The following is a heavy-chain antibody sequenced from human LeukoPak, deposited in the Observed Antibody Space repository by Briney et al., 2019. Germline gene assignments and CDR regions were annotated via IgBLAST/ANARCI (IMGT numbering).Heavy chain of an antibody. Sequence: ASVKVSCKASGGTFISYAISWVRQAPGQGLEWMGGIIPIFGTANYAQKFQGRVTITADESTSTAYMELSSLRSEDTAVYYCAAASGFLEWLDVWGQGTTVTVSS. CDR2: IIPIFGTA. V-gene: IGHV1-69*13. D-gene: IGHD3-3*01. CDR1: GGTFISYA. CDR3: AAASGFLEWLDV. J-gene: IGHJ6*02.